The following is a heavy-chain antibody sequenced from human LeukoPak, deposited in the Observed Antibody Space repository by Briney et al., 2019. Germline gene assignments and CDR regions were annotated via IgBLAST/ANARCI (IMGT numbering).Heavy chain of an antibody. CDR2: ISWNSGSI. CDR3: AKGRAAAGTSLIDY. D-gene: IGHD6-13*01. J-gene: IGHJ4*02. CDR1: GFTFDDYA. Sequence: GGSLRLSCAASGFTFDDYAMHWVRQAPGKGLEWFSGISWNSGSIGYADSVKGRFTISRDNAKNSLYLQMNSLRAEDTALYYCAKGRAAAGTSLIDYWGQGTLVTVSS. V-gene: IGHV3-9*01.